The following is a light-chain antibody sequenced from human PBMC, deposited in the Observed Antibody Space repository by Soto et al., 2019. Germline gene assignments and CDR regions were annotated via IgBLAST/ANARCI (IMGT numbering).Light chain of an antibody. CDR1: QTISSW. V-gene: IGKV1-5*03. Sequence: EIQMTQSPSTLSGSVGDSVTITCPASQTISSWLAWYQQKPGKAPKLLIYKASTLKSGVPSRVSGSGSGTEFTLTISSLQPDDFATYDCQHYNSYSEAFGQGTKVDIK. CDR2: KAS. CDR3: QHYNSYSEA. J-gene: IGKJ1*01.